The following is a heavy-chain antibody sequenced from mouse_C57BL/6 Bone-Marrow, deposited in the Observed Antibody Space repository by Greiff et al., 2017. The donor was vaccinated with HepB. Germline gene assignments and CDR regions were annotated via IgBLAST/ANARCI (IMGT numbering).Heavy chain of an antibody. Sequence: EVHLVESGGGLVQPGGSLSLSCAASGFTFTDYYMSWVRQPPGKALEWLGFIRNKANGYTTEYSASVKGRFTISRDNSQSILYLQMNALRAEDSATYYCARYTPLAMDYWGQGTSVTVSS. CDR2: IRNKANGYTT. J-gene: IGHJ4*01. CDR1: GFTFTDYY. CDR3: ARYTPLAMDY. V-gene: IGHV7-3*01.